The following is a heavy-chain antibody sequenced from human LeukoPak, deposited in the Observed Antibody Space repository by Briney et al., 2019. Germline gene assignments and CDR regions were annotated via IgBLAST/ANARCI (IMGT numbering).Heavy chain of an antibody. Sequence: PSETLSLTCTVSGYSISSGYYWGWIRQPPGKGLEWIGSIYYSGSTYYNPSLKSRVTISVDTSKNQFSLKLSSVTAADTAVYYCARDLLYYYMDVWGKGTTVTVSS. J-gene: IGHJ6*03. V-gene: IGHV4-38-2*02. CDR3: ARDLLYYYMDV. CDR2: IYYSGST. CDR1: GYSISSGYY.